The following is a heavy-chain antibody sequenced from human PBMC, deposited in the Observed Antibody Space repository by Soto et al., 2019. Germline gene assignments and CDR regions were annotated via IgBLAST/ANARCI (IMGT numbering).Heavy chain of an antibody. V-gene: IGHV1-69*02. CDR2: IIPVLGVE. Sequence: SVKVSCKASGGTYSSYTFSWVRQAPGQGLEWMGRIIPVLGVEYYAQKFQGRVTITADKSTNTAYMELSSLTSEDTAVYYCAKSPTPGSATPSYYVMAVWGLGTTVTVSS. D-gene: IGHD2-15*01. J-gene: IGHJ6*02. CDR3: AKSPTPGSATPSYYVMAV. CDR1: GGTYSSYT.